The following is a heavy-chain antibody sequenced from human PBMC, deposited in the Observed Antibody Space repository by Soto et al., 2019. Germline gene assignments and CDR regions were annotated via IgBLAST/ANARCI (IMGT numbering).Heavy chain of an antibody. Sequence: PSETLSLTCTVSGDSISTFYWGWMRQSPGKGLEWIGYIYYSGSTNYNPSLKSRVTISVDTSKNQFSLKLSSVTAADTAVYYCARVQNGEQQLVRGNWFDPWGQGTLVTVSS. CDR2: IYYSGST. CDR3: ARVQNGEQQLVRGNWFDP. V-gene: IGHV4-59*01. J-gene: IGHJ5*02. CDR1: GDSISTFY. D-gene: IGHD6-13*01.